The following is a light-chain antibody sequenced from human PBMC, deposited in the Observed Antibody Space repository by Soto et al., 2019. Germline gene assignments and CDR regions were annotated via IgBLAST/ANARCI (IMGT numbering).Light chain of an antibody. Sequence: DIQMTQSPSSLSASVGDRVTIACRASQSINSHLNWYQHKPGEAPKLLIFGASNLQSGVPSRFRGSGSGTDFTLTISSLQPEDFANYYWQESYNALMYTFGQGTKVGIK. V-gene: IGKV1-39*01. J-gene: IGKJ2*01. CDR3: QESYNALMYT. CDR1: QSINSH. CDR2: GAS.